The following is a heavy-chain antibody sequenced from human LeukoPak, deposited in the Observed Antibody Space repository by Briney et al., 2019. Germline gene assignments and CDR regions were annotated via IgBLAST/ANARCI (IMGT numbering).Heavy chain of an antibody. D-gene: IGHD3-9*01. J-gene: IGHJ3*02. V-gene: IGHV4-4*07. CDR3: ARALLDFDWLLPATFDI. Sequence: SETLSLTCTVSGDSISYYYWSWIRQPAGKGLEWIGRIYSNGSTNYNPSLKSRVTMSLDTSKNQFSLKLNSVTAADTAVYYCARALLDFDWLLPATFDIWGQGTLVTVSS. CDR2: IYSNGST. CDR1: GDSISYYY.